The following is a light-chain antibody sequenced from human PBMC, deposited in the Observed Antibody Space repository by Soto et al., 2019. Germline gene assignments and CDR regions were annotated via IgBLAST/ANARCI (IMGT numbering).Light chain of an antibody. J-gene: IGKJ1*01. V-gene: IGKV3-15*01. CDR2: GAS. CDR3: QQYHNWPPWT. CDR1: QSVSNN. Sequence: EIVMTQSPATLSVSPGERATLSCRASQSVSNNLAWYQQKPGQAPRLLIYGASTRATGIPARFSGRGSGTEFTLTISSLQSEDFAVYYCQQYHNWPPWTFGQGTKVEIK.